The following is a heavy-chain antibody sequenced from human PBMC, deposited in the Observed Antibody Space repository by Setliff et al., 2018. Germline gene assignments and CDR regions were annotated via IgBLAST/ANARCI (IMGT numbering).Heavy chain of an antibody. J-gene: IGHJ6*03. D-gene: IGHD3-3*01. CDR1: GASVRSHY. CDR2: IFYSGDT. CDR3: ARMSGFLYMDV. Sequence: PSETLSLTCTVSGASVRSHYWSWIRQPPGKGLEWIGFIFYSGDTKSNPSLKSRVTMSVDTSKNQFSLKLTSVTAADTAVYYCARMSGFLYMDVWGKGTTVTVSS. V-gene: IGHV4-59*08.